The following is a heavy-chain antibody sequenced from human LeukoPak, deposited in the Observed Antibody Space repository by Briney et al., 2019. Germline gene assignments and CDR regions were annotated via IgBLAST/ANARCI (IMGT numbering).Heavy chain of an antibody. J-gene: IGHJ4*02. V-gene: IGHV4-59*01. CDR1: SGSISSYY. Sequence: SETLSLTCAVSSGSISSYYWSWIRQPPGRGLEWIGSIHYSGSTSYNSSLKSRVTISVDTSKNQFSLKLSSVTPADTAVYYCARQVYSSSWSYYFDYWGQGTLVTVSS. CDR2: IHYSGST. CDR3: ARQVYSSSWSYYFDY. D-gene: IGHD6-13*01.